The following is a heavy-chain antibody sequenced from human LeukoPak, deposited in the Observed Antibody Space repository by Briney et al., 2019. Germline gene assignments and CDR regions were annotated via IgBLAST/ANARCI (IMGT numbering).Heavy chain of an antibody. CDR3: AKDRTGMTGADWFDP. CDR1: GFSFSTYG. V-gene: IGHV3-23*01. CDR2: TSGSGYNT. J-gene: IGHJ5*02. Sequence: GGSLRLSCAASGFSFSTYGMGWVRQAPGKGLEWVSATSGSGYNTFYTDSVKGRFTISRDNPRNTLYLQMNSLRAEDTAVYFCAKDRTGMTGADWFDPWGQGTLVTVSS. D-gene: IGHD1-1*01.